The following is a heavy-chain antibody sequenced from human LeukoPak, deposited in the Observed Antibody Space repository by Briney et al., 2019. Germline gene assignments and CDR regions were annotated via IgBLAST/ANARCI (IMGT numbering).Heavy chain of an antibody. Sequence: GGSLRLSCAASGFTFSSYWMHWVRQAPGKGLVWVSRINGDGSVTTYADSVKGRFTISRDNAKSTLYLQMNSLRAEDTAVYYCARAGDYYDSSGYQYYFDYWGQGTLVTVSS. CDR1: GFTFSSYW. D-gene: IGHD3-22*01. J-gene: IGHJ4*02. CDR2: INGDGSVT. CDR3: ARAGDYYDSSGYQYYFDY. V-gene: IGHV3-74*01.